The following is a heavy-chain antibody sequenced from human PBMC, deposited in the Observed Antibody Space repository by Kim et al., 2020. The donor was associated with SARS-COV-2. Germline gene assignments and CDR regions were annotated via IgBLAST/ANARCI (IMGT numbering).Heavy chain of an antibody. Sequence: GGSLRLSCAASGFTFSSYGMHWVRQAPGKGLEWVAVIWYDGSNKYYADSVKGRFTISRDNSKNTLYLQMNSLRAEDTAVYYCAKGEGRGRYCSGGSCYALEDYWGQGTLVTVSS. CDR2: IWYDGSNK. CDR1: GFTFSSYG. CDR3: AKGEGRGRYCSGGSCYALEDY. V-gene: IGHV3-33*06. D-gene: IGHD2-15*01. J-gene: IGHJ4*02.